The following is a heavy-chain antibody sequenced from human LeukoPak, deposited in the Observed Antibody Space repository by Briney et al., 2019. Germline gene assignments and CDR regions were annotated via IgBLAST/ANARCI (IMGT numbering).Heavy chain of an antibody. CDR3: ARHAQQNQNKNSYY. V-gene: IGHV4-59*08. J-gene: IGHJ4*02. Sequence: SETLSLTCTVSGGSISSYYWSWIRQPPGKGLEWIGYIYYSGSTNYNPSLKSRVTISVDTSKNQFSLKLSSVTAADTAVYYCARHAQQNQNKNSYYWGQGTLVTVSS. CDR1: GGSISSYY. CDR2: IYYSGST. D-gene: IGHD6-13*01.